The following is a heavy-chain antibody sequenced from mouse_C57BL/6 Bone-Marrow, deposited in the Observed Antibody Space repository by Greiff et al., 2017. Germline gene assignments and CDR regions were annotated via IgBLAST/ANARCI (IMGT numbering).Heavy chain of an antibody. V-gene: IGHV1-82*01. J-gene: IGHJ1*03. Sequence: QVQLQQSGPELVKPGASVKISCKASGYAFSSSWMNWVKQRPGKGLEWIGRIYPGDGDTNYNGKFKGNATLTADTSSSTAYMQLSSLTSDDSAIYFCARRDYYGSSPWYFDVWGTGTTVTVSS. CDR2: IYPGDGDT. CDR1: GYAFSSSW. CDR3: ARRDYYGSSPWYFDV. D-gene: IGHD1-1*01.